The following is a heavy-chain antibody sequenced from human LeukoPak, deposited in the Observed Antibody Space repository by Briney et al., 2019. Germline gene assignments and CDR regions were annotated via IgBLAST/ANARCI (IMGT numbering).Heavy chain of an antibody. Sequence: SETLSLTCAVSGGSISSSNWWSWVRQPPGKGLEWIVEIYHSGSTNYNPSLKSRVTISVDKSKNQFSLKLSSVTAADTAVYYCARYLGEGGYDILTGRPQGYFDYWGQGTLVTVSS. D-gene: IGHD3-9*01. V-gene: IGHV4-4*02. CDR3: ARYLGEGGYDILTGRPQGYFDY. J-gene: IGHJ4*02. CDR1: GGSISSSNW. CDR2: IYHSGST.